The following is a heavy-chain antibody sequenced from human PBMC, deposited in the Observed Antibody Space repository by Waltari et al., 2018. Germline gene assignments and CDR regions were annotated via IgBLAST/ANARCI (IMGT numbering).Heavy chain of an antibody. CDR1: GYIFPTYG. J-gene: IGHJ4*02. D-gene: IGHD2-15*01. CDR2: INTNRGNP. CDR3: ARGGGTFSHPRYFDY. V-gene: IGHV7-4-1*02. Sequence: QVQLVQSGSELKNPGASVKVSCTASGYIFPTYGVNWVRQCPGQGLEWMGWINTNRGNPTSAQGFTGRCVVALDTPVKTAHLQISSLETEYTAIYSCARGGGTFSHPRYFDYWGQGTLITVTS.